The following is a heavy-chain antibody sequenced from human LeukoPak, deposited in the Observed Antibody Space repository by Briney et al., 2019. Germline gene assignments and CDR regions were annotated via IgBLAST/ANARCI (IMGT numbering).Heavy chain of an antibody. CDR3: ARDSSGYYYDAFDI. D-gene: IGHD3-22*01. Sequence: PGGSLRLSCAASGFTVSSNYMSWVRQAPGKGLEWVSVIYSGGSTYYADSVKGRFTISRDNSKNTLYLQMNSLRAEDTAVYYCARDSSGYYYDAFDIWGQGTMVTVSS. CDR2: IYSGGST. CDR1: GFTVSSNY. J-gene: IGHJ3*02. V-gene: IGHV3-66*01.